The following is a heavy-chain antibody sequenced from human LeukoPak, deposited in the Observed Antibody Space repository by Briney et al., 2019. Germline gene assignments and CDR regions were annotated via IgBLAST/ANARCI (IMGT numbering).Heavy chain of an antibody. CDR2: IYYSGST. D-gene: IGHD6-13*01. V-gene: IGHV4-59*01. CDR3: ARGRKPYSNSWFTEYFQH. Sequence: PSETLSLTCTVSGGSISSYYWSWIRQPPGKGLEWIGYIYYSGSTYYNPSLKGRATISADTSKNQFSLKLSSVTAADTAVYFCARGRKPYSNSWFTEYFQHWGQGTLVTVSS. J-gene: IGHJ1*01. CDR1: GGSISSYY.